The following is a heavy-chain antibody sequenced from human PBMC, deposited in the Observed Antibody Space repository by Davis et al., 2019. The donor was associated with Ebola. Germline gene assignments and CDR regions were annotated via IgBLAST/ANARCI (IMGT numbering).Heavy chain of an antibody. CDR2: VGHSGDT. CDR3: ARTTQTDVSESGLRYNYLDP. J-gene: IGHJ5*02. Sequence: SDPLSLPVAVPGGPLTGYCWRWIRQPPGRGLEWIGEVGHSGDTTYNPSLQSRVILSADTSKNQVSLQLHSVTAADTAVYFCARTTQTDVSESGLRYNYLDPWGQGVLITVSS. D-gene: IGHD1-1*01. CDR1: GGPLTGYC. V-gene: IGHV4-34*01.